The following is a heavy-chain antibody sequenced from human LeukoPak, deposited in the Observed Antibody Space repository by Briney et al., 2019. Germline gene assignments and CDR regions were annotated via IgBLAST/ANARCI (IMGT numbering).Heavy chain of an antibody. V-gene: IGHV1-8*01. CDR3: ARSWYYDSSGYESRAFDI. D-gene: IGHD3-22*01. J-gene: IGHJ3*02. CDR1: GYTFTNYV. Sequence: PGASVKVSCKASGYTFTNYVINWVRQAAGQGLEWMGWMNPNSGNTGSAQKFQGRVTMTSSTSISTAYMELSSLTSEDTAVYYGARSWYYDSSGYESRAFDIWGQGTMVTVSS. CDR2: MNPNSGNT.